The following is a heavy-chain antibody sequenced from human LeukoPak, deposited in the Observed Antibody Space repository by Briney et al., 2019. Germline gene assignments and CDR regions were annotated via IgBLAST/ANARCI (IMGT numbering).Heavy chain of an antibody. Sequence: PSETLSLTCTASGDSLSIGDYRWSWIRQSPGKGLEWIGYIYYIWTAYYNPSLRSRLTLSADTSKNQFSLRLTSVTVADSAVYFCARARGDSPRIYYYMDVWGKGTAVTVSS. CDR1: GDSLSIGDYR. D-gene: IGHD3-10*01. CDR3: ARARGDSPRIYYYMDV. CDR2: IYYIWTA. V-gene: IGHV4-30-4*01. J-gene: IGHJ6*03.